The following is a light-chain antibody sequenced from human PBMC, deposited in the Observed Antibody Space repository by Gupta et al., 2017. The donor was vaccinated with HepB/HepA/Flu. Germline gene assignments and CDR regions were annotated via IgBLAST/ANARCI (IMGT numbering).Light chain of an antibody. CDR2: KAS. CDR3: RDKDTYSNT. Sequence: DIHMTQSPSTLSASVGDRVTITCGASQSISDWLAWYPQKPGKAPKLLIYKASRSESGAPSSISGSGSEIXITLTIXVPQPDDFATYYYRDKDTYSNTFGXGTKVEIK. CDR1: QSISDW. V-gene: IGKV1-5*03. J-gene: IGKJ1*01.